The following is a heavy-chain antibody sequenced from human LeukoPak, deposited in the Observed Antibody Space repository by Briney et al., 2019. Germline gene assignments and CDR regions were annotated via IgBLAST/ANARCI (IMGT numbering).Heavy chain of an antibody. V-gene: IGHV3-43*02. Sequence: PGGSLRLSCAASGFTFDDYAMHWVRQAPGKGLEWVSLISGDGGSTYYADSVKGRFTISRDYSKNSLYLQMNSLRTEDTALYYCAKGDSSXXYEPIDXWGQGTLVTXSS. CDR3: AKGDSSXXYEPIDX. J-gene: IGHJ4*02. D-gene: IGHD6-13*01. CDR2: ISGDGGST. CDR1: GFTFDDYA.